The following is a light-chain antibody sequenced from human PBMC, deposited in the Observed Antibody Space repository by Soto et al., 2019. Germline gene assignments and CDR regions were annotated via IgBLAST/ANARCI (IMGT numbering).Light chain of an antibody. Sequence: EIVLTQSPATLSLSPGERATLSCRASQSVNIYLAWYQQTPGQAPRLLIYDASNRATGIPARFSGSGSGTDFTLTISRLEPEDFAVYYCQQYGSSSITFGQGTRREIK. J-gene: IGKJ5*01. CDR1: QSVNIY. CDR2: DAS. CDR3: QQYGSSSIT. V-gene: IGKV3-20*01.